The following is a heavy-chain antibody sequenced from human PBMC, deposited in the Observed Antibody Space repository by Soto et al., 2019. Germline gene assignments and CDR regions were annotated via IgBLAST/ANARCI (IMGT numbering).Heavy chain of an antibody. CDR1: GGSISSYY. CDR2: VHHSWGS. Sequence: QVQLQESGPGLVKPSETLSLSCTVSGGSISSYYWSWFRQSPGKRMEWIGYVHHSWGSSYNPSLQSRVAISVDTTKSQFSLRVTSVTATDTAVYYCARQGFGPLHVLVDVWGQGTTVTVSS. CDR3: ARQGFGPLHVLVDV. J-gene: IGHJ6*02. V-gene: IGHV4-59*08. D-gene: IGHD3-10*01.